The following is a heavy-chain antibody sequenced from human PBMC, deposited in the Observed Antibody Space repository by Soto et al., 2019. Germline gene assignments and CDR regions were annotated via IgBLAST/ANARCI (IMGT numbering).Heavy chain of an antibody. D-gene: IGHD3-9*01. V-gene: IGHV1-8*01. J-gene: IGHJ6*02. Sequence: QVQLVQSGAEVKKPGASVKVSCKASGYTFTSYDINWVRQATGQGLEWMGWMNPNRGNTGNAQTLQGGATMTRTTSIRTVYMGRSGLGSADTAGCYWPRGGAILSGYYSSGMDVWGQGTTVTVSS. CDR3: PRGGAILSGYYSSGMDV. CDR2: MNPNRGNT. CDR1: GYTFTSYD.